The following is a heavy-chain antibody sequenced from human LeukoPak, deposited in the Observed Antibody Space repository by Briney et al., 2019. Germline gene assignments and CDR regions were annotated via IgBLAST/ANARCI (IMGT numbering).Heavy chain of an antibody. Sequence: PGGSLRLSCAASGFTFSSYSMNWVRQAPGKGLEWVSGINWNGGSTGYADSVKGRFTISRDNAKNSLYLQMNSLRAEDTALYHCARALYYDFWSGSPDDAFDIWGQGTMVTVSS. D-gene: IGHD3-3*01. J-gene: IGHJ3*02. CDR3: ARALYYDFWSGSPDDAFDI. CDR2: INWNGGST. V-gene: IGHV3-20*01. CDR1: GFTFSSYS.